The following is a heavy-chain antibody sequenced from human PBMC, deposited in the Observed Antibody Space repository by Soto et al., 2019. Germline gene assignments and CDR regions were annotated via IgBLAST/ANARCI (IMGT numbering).Heavy chain of an antibody. CDR2: IFHSGIT. D-gene: IGHD2-15*01. CDR1: GDSISSTHW. Sequence: SETLSLTCAVSGDSISSTHWWTWVRQPPGKGLEYIGQIFHSGITNYNPSLESRVTISLDKSKSQFSLELDSVTGADTAIYYCARGFSGYCSGGSCSSFDYWGQGTLVTVSS. CDR3: ARGFSGYCSGGSCSSFDY. V-gene: IGHV4-4*02. J-gene: IGHJ4*02.